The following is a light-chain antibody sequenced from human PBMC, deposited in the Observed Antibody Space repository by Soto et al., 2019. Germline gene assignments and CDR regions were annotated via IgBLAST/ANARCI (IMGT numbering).Light chain of an antibody. V-gene: IGLV2-14*01. CDR1: SSDVGGYNY. Sequence: QSALTQPASVSGSPGQSITISCTGTSSDVGGYNYVSWYQQHPGKAPKLMIYEVSNRPSGVSNRFSGSKSGNTASLTISGLQAEDEADYDCSSYTSRSTSYVFGTGTKLTVL. CDR3: SSYTSRSTSYV. J-gene: IGLJ1*01. CDR2: EVS.